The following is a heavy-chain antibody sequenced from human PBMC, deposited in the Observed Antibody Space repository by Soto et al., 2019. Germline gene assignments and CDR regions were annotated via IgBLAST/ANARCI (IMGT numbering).Heavy chain of an antibody. CDR1: GAPVSSSHY. J-gene: IGHJ4*02. CDR3: ARHYNTGAFFDY. V-gene: IGHV4-39*01. D-gene: IGHD1-20*01. Sequence: QLQLQESGPGLVKSSETLSLTCSVSGAPVSSSHYWGWIRQPPGKGLEWIGSVSYSGSPYYSRAFKSRITISVDTSNNQFSLRVRSVTATDTAVYFCARHYNTGAFFDYWGQGKLVTVSS. CDR2: VSYSGSP.